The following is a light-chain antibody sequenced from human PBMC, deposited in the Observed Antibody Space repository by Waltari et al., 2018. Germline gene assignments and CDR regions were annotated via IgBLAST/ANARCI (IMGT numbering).Light chain of an antibody. CDR1: QSVGGN. CDR3: QQYSNWPPAT. CDR2: DAS. V-gene: IGKV3-15*01. J-gene: IGKJ1*01. Sequence: EIVMTQTQATLSVSPGERATLPCRASQSVGGNLAWYQQNPGQAPRLLMYDASTRATGTPARFSGSGSGTEFTLTISSLQSEDFAVYYCQQYSNWPPATFGQGTKVEIK.